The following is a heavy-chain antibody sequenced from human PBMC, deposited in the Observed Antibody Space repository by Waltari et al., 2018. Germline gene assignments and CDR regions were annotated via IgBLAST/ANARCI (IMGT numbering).Heavy chain of an antibody. CDR2: IYHSGST. CDR1: GYSISSGYY. V-gene: IGHV4-38-2*02. Sequence: QVQLQESGPGLVKPSETLSLTCAVSGYSISSGYYSGWIRQPPGKGLEWIGSIYHSGSTYYNPSLKSRVTISVDTSKNQFSLKLSSVTAADTAVYYCARERWVAGIIFDYWGQGTLVTVSS. J-gene: IGHJ4*02. D-gene: IGHD6-19*01. CDR3: ARERWVAGIIFDY.